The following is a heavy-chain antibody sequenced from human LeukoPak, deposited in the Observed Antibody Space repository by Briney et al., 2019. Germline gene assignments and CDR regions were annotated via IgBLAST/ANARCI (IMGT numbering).Heavy chain of an antibody. J-gene: IGHJ4*02. CDR2: ISAYNGNT. Sequence: ASVKVSCKASGYTFTSYGISWVRQAPGQGLEWMGWISAYNGNTNYAQKLQGRVTMTTDTSTSTAYMELRSLRSDDTAVYYCARGKDPVWGSYRLCPFDYWGQGTLVTVSS. CDR3: ARGKDPVWGSYRLCPFDY. D-gene: IGHD3-16*02. V-gene: IGHV1-18*01. CDR1: GYTFTSYG.